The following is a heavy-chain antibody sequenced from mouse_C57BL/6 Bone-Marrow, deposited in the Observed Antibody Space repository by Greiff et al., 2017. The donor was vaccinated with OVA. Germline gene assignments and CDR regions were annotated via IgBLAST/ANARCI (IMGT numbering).Heavy chain of an antibody. D-gene: IGHD1-1*01. CDR3: AGGVLRWYCDV. Sequence: QVQLQQPGAELVKPGASVKMSCKASGYTFTSYWITWVKQRPGQGLEWIGDIYPGSGSTNYNEKFKSKATLTVDTSSRKAYMQLSSLTSEDSAVYYCAGGVLRWYCDVWGTGTTVTVSA. CDR2: IYPGSGST. J-gene: IGHJ1*03. CDR1: GYTFTSYW. V-gene: IGHV1-55*01.